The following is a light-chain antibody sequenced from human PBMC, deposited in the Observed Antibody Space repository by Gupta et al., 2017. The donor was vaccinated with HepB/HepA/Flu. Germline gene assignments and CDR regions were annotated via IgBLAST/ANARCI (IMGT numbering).Light chain of an antibody. CDR1: SFNICNNY. CDR2: ENN. V-gene: IGLV1-51*02. Sequence: SVLTQPPSVSPAPCQTVTIAGSVSSFNICNNYVSWYQQPPGTAPKLLIYENNKRPSGIPDRFSGSTSGTSATLGITGLQTGDEADYYCGTWDSSLSAGVFGGGTKLTLL. CDR3: GTWDSSLSAGV. J-gene: IGLJ2*01.